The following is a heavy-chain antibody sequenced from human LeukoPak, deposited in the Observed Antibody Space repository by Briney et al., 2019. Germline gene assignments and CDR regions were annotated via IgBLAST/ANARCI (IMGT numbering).Heavy chain of an antibody. CDR3: AKTVATIRPSYFDY. D-gene: IGHD5-12*01. J-gene: IGHJ4*02. V-gene: IGHV3-23*01. Sequence: PGGSLRLSCAASGFTVSSNYMSWVRQAPGKGLEWVSSISGSGGSTYYADSVKGRFTISRDNSKNTLYLQMNSLRAEDTAVYYCAKTVATIRPSYFDYWGQGTLVTVSS. CDR2: ISGSGGST. CDR1: GFTVSSNY.